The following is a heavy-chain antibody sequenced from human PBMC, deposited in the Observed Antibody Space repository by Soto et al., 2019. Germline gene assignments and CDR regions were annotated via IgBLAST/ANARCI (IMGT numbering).Heavy chain of an antibody. CDR2: IYYSGST. V-gene: IGHV4-31*03. Sequence: SETLSLTCTVSGGSISGGVYYWSWIRHHPGKGLEWIGYIYYSGSTYYNPSLKSRVTISVDTSKNQFSLKLSSVTAADTAVYYCARVGLWFGELSHYYYGMDVWGQGTTVTVSS. J-gene: IGHJ6*02. CDR1: GGSISGGVYY. D-gene: IGHD3-10*01. CDR3: ARVGLWFGELSHYYYGMDV.